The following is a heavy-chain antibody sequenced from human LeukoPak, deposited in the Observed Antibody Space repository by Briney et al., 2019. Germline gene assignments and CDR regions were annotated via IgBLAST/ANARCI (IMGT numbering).Heavy chain of an antibody. V-gene: IGHV3-48*04. CDR1: GFTFSSYS. J-gene: IGHJ4*02. Sequence: PGGSLRLSCADSGFTFSSYSMNWVRQAPGKGLEWVSYISSSSSTIYYADSVKGRFTISRDNAKNSLHLQMNSLRAEDTAVCYWAIPTGAGNKESYWGQGTLVTVSS. CDR3: AIPTGAGNKESY. D-gene: IGHD1/OR15-1a*01. CDR2: ISSSSSTI.